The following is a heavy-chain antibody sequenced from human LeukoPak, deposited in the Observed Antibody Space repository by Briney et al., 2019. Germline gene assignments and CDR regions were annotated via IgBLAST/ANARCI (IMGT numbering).Heavy chain of an antibody. CDR2: ISGSGGST. D-gene: IGHD3-16*01. CDR3: AKARLVGNYYYGMDV. J-gene: IGHJ6*02. CDR1: GFTFSSYA. Sequence: GGSLKLSCAASGFTFSSYAMSWVRQAPGKGLEWVSAISGSGGSTYYADSVKGRFTISRDNSKNTLYLQMNSLRAEDTAVYYCAKARLVGNYYYGMDVWGQGTMVTVSS. V-gene: IGHV3-23*01.